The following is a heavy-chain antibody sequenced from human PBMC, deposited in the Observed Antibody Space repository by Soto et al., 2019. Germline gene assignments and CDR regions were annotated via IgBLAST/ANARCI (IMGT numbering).Heavy chain of an antibody. J-gene: IGHJ6*02. V-gene: IGHV4-39*01. CDR3: RSSSRYSTDV. D-gene: IGHD6-13*01. Sequence: QLQLQESGPGLVKPSETLSLSCTVSGGSITSSSYWGWIRQPPGKGLEWIGSIYSTGNTYYNPSLKGRVTISADTSKNQFSLNLSSVTAADTAVYYCRSSSRYSTDVWGQGTTVYVPS. CDR2: IYSTGNT. CDR1: GGSITSSSY.